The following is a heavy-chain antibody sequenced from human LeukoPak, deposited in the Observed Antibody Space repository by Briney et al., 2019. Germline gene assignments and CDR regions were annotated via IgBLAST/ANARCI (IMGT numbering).Heavy chain of an antibody. J-gene: IGHJ6*02. V-gene: IGHV3-48*03. Sequence: GGSLRLSRAASGFTFSSCEMNWVRQAPGKGLEWVSYISTSGSRTYYAESVKGRFTISRDDAKNSLYLQMNSLRAEDTATYYCAKDGTTETTNYYYAMDVWGQGTTVTVSS. CDR3: AKDGTTETTNYYYAMDV. D-gene: IGHD4-17*01. CDR2: ISTSGSRT. CDR1: GFTFSSCE.